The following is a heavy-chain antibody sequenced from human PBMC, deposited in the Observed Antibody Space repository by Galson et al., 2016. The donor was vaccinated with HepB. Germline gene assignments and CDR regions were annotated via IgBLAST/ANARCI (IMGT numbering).Heavy chain of an antibody. CDR3: AKDTIAGNMADPFDY. D-gene: IGHD2/OR15-2a*01. J-gene: IGHJ4*02. CDR1: GFTFSSYA. Sequence: SLRLSCAVSGFTFSSYAMSWVRQAPGKGLEWVSVISESGGSTSYADSVKGRFTISRDNSKNTVYLQMNSLRADDTDIYYCAKDTIAGNMADPFDYWGQGTLVTVSS. V-gene: IGHV3-23*01. CDR2: ISESGGST.